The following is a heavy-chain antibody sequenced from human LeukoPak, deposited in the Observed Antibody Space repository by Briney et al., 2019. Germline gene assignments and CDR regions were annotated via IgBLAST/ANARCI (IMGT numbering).Heavy chain of an antibody. CDR2: ISSSSSYI. CDR1: RFTFSSYS. D-gene: IGHD2-2*01. V-gene: IGHV3-21*01. CDR3: ARGPGCSSTSCYRSRYYFDY. J-gene: IGHJ4*02. Sequence: PGGSLGLSCAASRFTFSSYSMNWVRQAPGKGLEWVSSISSSSSYIYYADSVKGRFTISRDNAKKSLYLQMNSLRAEDTAVYYCARGPGCSSTSCYRSRYYFDYWGQGTLVTVSS.